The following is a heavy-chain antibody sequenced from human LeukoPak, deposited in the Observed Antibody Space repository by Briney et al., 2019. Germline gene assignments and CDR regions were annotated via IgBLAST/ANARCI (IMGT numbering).Heavy chain of an antibody. V-gene: IGHV1-2*02. Sequence: ASVKVSCKASGYTFTSYGISWVRQAPGQGLEWMGWINPNSGGTNYAQKFQGRVTMTRDTSISTAYMELSRLRSDDTAVYYCATGGGYYDSSGYSIWGQGTLVTVSS. CDR3: ATGGGYYDSSGYSI. J-gene: IGHJ4*02. D-gene: IGHD3-22*01. CDR2: INPNSGGT. CDR1: GYTFTSYG.